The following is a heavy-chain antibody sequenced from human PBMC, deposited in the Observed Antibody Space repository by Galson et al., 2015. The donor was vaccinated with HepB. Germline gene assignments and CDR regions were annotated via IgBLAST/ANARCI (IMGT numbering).Heavy chain of an antibody. J-gene: IGHJ4*02. V-gene: IGHV7-4-1*02. CDR1: GYIFTRYA. CDR3: ARGRSPASHY. CDR2: INTNTGNP. D-gene: IGHD3-3*01. Sequence: SVKVSCKASGYIFTRYAMNWVRQVPGQGLEWMGWINTNTGNPTYAQGFTGRFVFSFDTSMSTAYLQISSLKAEDTALYYCARGRSPASHYWGQGTLVTVSS.